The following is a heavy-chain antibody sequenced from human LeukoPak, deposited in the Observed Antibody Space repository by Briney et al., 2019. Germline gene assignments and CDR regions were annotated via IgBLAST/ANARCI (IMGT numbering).Heavy chain of an antibody. CDR1: GGAISSSSYY. J-gene: IGHJ3*02. CDR2: IYHSGST. D-gene: IGHD3-10*01. Sequence: SETLSLTCTVSGGAISSSSYYWGWIRQAPGKGLEWIGYIYHSGSTYYNPSLKSRVTISVDRSKNQFSLKLSSVTAADTAVYYCARGVKGLRGAFDIWGQGTMVTVSS. V-gene: IGHV4-39*07. CDR3: ARGVKGLRGAFDI.